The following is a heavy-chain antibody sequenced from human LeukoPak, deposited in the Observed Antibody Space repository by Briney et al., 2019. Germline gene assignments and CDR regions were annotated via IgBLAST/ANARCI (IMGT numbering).Heavy chain of an antibody. J-gene: IGHJ4*02. CDR1: GGSISSSNW. Sequence: SETLSLTCAVSGGSISSSNWWSWVRQPPGKGLEWIGEIYHSGSTNYSPSLKSRVTISVDKSKNQFSLKLSSVTAADTAVYYCARERQYSSSWPIDYWGQGTLVTVSS. CDR2: IYHSGST. V-gene: IGHV4-4*02. D-gene: IGHD6-13*01. CDR3: ARERQYSSSWPIDY.